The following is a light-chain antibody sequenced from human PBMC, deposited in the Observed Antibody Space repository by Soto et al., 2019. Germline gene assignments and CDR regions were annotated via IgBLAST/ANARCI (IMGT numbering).Light chain of an antibody. CDR1: QSVLYSSNNKNY. CDR2: WAS. J-gene: IGKJ1*01. CDR3: LQDYTIPRT. Sequence: DIVMTQSPDSLAVSLGERATINCKSSQSVLYSSNNKNYLAWYQQKPGQPPKLLIYWASTRESGVPDRFSGSGSGTDFTLTISSLQAEDVAVYFCLQDYTIPRTFGQGTKVEIK. V-gene: IGKV4-1*01.